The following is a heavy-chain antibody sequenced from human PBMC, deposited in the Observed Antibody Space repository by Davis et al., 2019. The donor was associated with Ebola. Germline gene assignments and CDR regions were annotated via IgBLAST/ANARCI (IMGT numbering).Heavy chain of an antibody. CDR2: IRSKANSYAT. V-gene: IGHV3-73*01. CDR1: GFTFSGSA. CDR3: TGAPRGYSYGYGGDY. Sequence: GGSLRLSCAASGFTFSGSAMHWVRQASGKGLEWVGRIRSKANSYATAYAASVKGRFIISRDDSKNTAYLQMNSLKTEDTAVYYCTGAPRGYSYGYGGDYWGQGTLVTVSS. D-gene: IGHD5-18*01. J-gene: IGHJ4*02.